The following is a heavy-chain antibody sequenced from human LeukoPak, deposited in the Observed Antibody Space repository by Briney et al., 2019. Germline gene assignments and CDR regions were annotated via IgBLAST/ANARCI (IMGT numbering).Heavy chain of an antibody. V-gene: IGHV4-34*01. Sequence: PSETLSLTCAVYGGSFSGYYWSWIRQPPGKGLEWIGEINHSGSTNYNPSLKSRVTISVDTSKNQFSLKLSSVTAADTAVYYCARIRWYADLSFDYWGQGTLVTVSS. CDR1: GGSFSGYY. CDR2: INHSGST. CDR3: ARIRWYADLSFDY. J-gene: IGHJ4*02. D-gene: IGHD6-13*01.